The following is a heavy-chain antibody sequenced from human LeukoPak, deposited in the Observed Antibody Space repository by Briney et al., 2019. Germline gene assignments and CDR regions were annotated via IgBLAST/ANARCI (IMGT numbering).Heavy chain of an antibody. CDR3: AKDLWRLDY. CDR2: ISGRGGST. Sequence: PGGTLRLSCAASGFTFSSYGMSWVRQAPGKGLDWVSGISGRGGSTYYADSVKGRFTISRDNSKNTLYLQMNSLRADDTAIYYCAKDLWRLDYWGQGTLVTVSS. D-gene: IGHD3-16*01. CDR1: GFTFSSYG. J-gene: IGHJ4*02. V-gene: IGHV3-23*01.